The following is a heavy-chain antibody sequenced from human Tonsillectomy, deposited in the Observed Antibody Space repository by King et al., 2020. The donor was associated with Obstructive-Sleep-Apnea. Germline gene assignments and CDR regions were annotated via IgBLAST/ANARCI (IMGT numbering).Heavy chain of an antibody. D-gene: IGHD3-22*01. J-gene: IGHJ3*02. CDR3: AKDREIVVVAHAFDI. V-gene: IGHV3-23*04. CDR2: MSGSGGST. CDR1: GFTFSNYA. Sequence: EVQLVESGGGLVQPGGSLRLSCAVSGFTFSNYAMSWVRQAPGKGLEGVSGMSGSGGSTYYADSVKGRFTIARDNSKNTWYLQMNSLRAEDTAVYFCAKDREIVVVAHAFDIWGQGTMVTVSS.